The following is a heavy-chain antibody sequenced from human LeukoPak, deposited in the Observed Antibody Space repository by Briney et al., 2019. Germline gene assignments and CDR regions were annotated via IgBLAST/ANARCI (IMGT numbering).Heavy chain of an antibody. D-gene: IGHD3-16*01. CDR1: GGSFSGYY. CDR2: INHSGST. CDR3: ARVGDYALKD. V-gene: IGHV4-34*01. J-gene: IGHJ4*02. Sequence: SETLSLTCAVYGGSFSGYYWSWIRQPPGKGLEWIGEINHSGSTNYNPSLKCRVTISVDTSKNQFSLKLSSVTAADTAVYYCARVGDYALKDWGQGTLVTVSS.